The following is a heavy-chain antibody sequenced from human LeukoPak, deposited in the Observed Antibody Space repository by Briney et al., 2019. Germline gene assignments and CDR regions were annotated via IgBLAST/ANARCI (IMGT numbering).Heavy chain of an antibody. CDR2: INPKNGDT. J-gene: IGHJ4*02. Sequence: GASVKVSCKTSGYPFSDYYIHWIRQASGQGLESMGWINPKNGDTKYAQRSQGRLTITMDTSIDTVYMELRSLRYDDTAVYYCARLSALWGRGTLVTVSS. V-gene: IGHV1-2*02. CDR3: ARLSAL. CDR1: GYPFSDYY.